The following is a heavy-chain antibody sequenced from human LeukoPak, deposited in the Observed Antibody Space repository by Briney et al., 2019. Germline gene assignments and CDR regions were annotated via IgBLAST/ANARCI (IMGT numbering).Heavy chain of an antibody. J-gene: IGHJ5*02. Sequence: PSETLSLTCAVYGGSFSGYYWSWIRQPPGKGLEWIGEINHSGSTNYNPSLKSRVTISVDTSKSQFSLKLSSVTAADTAVYYCARRLPVGTSFWAWGQGTLVTVSS. CDR3: ARRLPVGTSFWA. CDR2: INHSGST. D-gene: IGHD3-16*01. V-gene: IGHV4-34*01. CDR1: GGSFSGYY.